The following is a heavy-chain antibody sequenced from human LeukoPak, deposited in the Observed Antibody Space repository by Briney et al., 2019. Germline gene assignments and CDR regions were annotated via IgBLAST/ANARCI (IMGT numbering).Heavy chain of an antibody. J-gene: IGHJ4*02. CDR2: ISGDNGNT. CDR1: GYIFINYG. Sequence: GASVKVSCKPSGYIFINYGITWVRQAPGQGLEWMGWISGDNGNTNYAQKLQGRVTMTTDTSTSTAYLELRSLRSDDTAVYYCASGDSGSYYHDYWGQGTLVTVSS. V-gene: IGHV1-18*01. D-gene: IGHD1-26*01. CDR3: ASGDSGSYYHDY.